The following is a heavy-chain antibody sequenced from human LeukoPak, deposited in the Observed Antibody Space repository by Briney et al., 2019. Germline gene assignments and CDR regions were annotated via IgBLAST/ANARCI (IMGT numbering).Heavy chain of an antibody. V-gene: IGHV3-7*03. Sequence: GGSLRLSCAASGFTFTTYWMGWVRQAPGKGLEWVANIKQYGSEKHYVDSVKGRFTISRDNAKNSLYLQMNSLRAEDTAVYYCVRDRPAYCGGDCYSLGLDYWGQGTLVTVSS. J-gene: IGHJ4*02. CDR1: GFTFTTYW. D-gene: IGHD2-21*02. CDR2: IKQYGSEK. CDR3: VRDRPAYCGGDCYSLGLDY.